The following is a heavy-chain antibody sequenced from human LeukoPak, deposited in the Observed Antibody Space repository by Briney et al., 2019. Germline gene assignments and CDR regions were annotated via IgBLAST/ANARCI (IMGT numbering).Heavy chain of an antibody. Sequence: EASVKVSCKASGYTFTSYAMNWVRQAPGQGLEWMGWINTNTGNPTYAQGFTGRFVFSLDTSVSTAYLQISSLKAEDTAVYYCARGYCSGGSCYRSAFDIWGQGTMVTVSS. V-gene: IGHV7-4-1*02. CDR3: ARGYCSGGSCYRSAFDI. CDR2: INTNTGNP. CDR1: GYTFTSYA. J-gene: IGHJ3*02. D-gene: IGHD2-15*01.